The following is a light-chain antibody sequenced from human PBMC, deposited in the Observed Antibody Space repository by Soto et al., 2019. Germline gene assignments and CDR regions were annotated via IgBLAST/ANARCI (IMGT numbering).Light chain of an antibody. J-gene: IGKJ1*01. CDR1: QTISSW. Sequence: IQMTQSPSTLYGSLGDRVTITCRASQTISSWLAWYQQKPGKAPKLLIYKASTLKSGVPSRFSVSVSGTEGTITISSLQTDDGSTYYGQHYNSYPEAFCQGTKVDIK. V-gene: IGKV1-5*03. CDR3: QHYNSYPEA. CDR2: KAS.